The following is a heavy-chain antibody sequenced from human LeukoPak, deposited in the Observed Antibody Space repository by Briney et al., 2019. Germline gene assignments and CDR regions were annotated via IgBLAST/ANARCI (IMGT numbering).Heavy chain of an antibody. J-gene: IGHJ6*03. CDR2: IFYSGST. V-gene: IGHV4-59*11. CDR1: GGSINTHY. Sequence: PSETLSLTCTVSGGSINTHYWSWIRQSPGKGLEWIGHIFYSGSTNYNPSLKSRVTISVDKSKNQFSLKLSSVTAADTAVYYCARGINSSSWYYYYYYMDVWGKGTTVTVSS. CDR3: ARGINSSSWYYYYYYMDV. D-gene: IGHD6-13*01.